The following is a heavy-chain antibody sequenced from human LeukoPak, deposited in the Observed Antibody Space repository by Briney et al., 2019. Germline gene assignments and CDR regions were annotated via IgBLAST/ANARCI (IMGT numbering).Heavy chain of an antibody. CDR2: ISYDGSNK. V-gene: IGHV3-30*18. CDR3: AKGSSGSHPFTFDY. D-gene: IGHD1-26*01. Sequence: GGSLRLSCAASGFTFSSYGMHWVRQAPGKGLEWVAVISYDGSNKYYADSVKGRFTISRDNSKNTLYLQMNSLRAEDTAVYYCAKGSSGSHPFTFDYWGQGTLVTVSS. CDR1: GFTFSSYG. J-gene: IGHJ4*02.